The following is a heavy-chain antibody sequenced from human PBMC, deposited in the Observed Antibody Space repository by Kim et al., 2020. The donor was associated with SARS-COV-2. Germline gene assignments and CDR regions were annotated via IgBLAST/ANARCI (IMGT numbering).Heavy chain of an antibody. V-gene: IGHV2-5*02. CDR3: AHLVAALPVAGASDI. Sequence: SGPTLVKPTQTLTLTCTFSGFSLSTNGVGVSWMRQPPGKALEWLALIHWDDDKLYSPSLKSRLTIIKDTSKNQVVLIMTNMDPVDTATYYCAHLVAALPVAGASDIWGQGTLVTVSS. CDR2: IHWDDDK. D-gene: IGHD2-15*01. CDR1: GFSLSTNGVG. J-gene: IGHJ3*02.